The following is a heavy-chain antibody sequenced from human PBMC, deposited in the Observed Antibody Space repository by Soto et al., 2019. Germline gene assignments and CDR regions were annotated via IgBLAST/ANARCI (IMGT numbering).Heavy chain of an antibody. D-gene: IGHD2-2*01. J-gene: IGHJ4*02. V-gene: IGHV3-30*18. CDR3: AKGYCSSFTCYADF. CDR1: GFTFTSYA. Sequence: GGSLRLSCAASGFTFTSYALHWVRQAPGKGLEWVAVISHDGTNKYYADSVRGRFTISRDNSMDTLFLQMDSLRDEDTAVYYCAKGYCSSFTCYADFWGQGTLVTVS. CDR2: ISHDGTNK.